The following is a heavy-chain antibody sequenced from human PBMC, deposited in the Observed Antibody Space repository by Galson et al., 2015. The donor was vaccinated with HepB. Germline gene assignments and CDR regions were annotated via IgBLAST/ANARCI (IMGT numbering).Heavy chain of an antibody. CDR3: AKYYDSSGYYQAIDY. CDR1: GFTFSSYA. J-gene: IGHJ4*02. CDR2: ISGSGGST. V-gene: IGHV3-23*01. Sequence: SLRLSCAASGFTFSSYAMSWVRQAPGKGLEWVSAISGSGGSTYYADSVKGRFTFSRDNSKNTLYLQMNSLRAEDTAVYYCAKYYDSSGYYQAIDYWGQGTLVTVSS. D-gene: IGHD3-22*01.